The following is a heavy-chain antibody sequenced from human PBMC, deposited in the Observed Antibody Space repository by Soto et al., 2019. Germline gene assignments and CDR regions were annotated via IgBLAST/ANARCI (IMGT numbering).Heavy chain of an antibody. V-gene: IGHV1-18*01. CDR2: ISGYNGNT. D-gene: IGHD3-10*01. CDR1: GYTLTELS. Sequence: ASVKVSCKVSGYTLTELSMHWVRQAPGQGLEWMGWISGYNGNTKYAQKLQGRVTMTTDTSTSTAYMELRSLRSDDTAVYYCARGVGSGSYYNQYNWFDPWGQGTLVTVSS. J-gene: IGHJ5*02. CDR3: ARGVGSGSYYNQYNWFDP.